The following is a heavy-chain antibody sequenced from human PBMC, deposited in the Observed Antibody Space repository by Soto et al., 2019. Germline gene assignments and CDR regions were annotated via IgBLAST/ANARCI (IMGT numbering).Heavy chain of an antibody. CDR1: GGTFSTSA. J-gene: IGHJ6*02. CDR3: ARDKVSQQLGGNYYYMLEV. D-gene: IGHD3-3*02. CDR2: IMPIFRTT. Sequence: QVQIQQSGAVVKKPGSSVKVSCKASGGTFSTSAISWVREAAGHGLEWMGGIMPIFRTTDHAQKFQGRVTITADESTSTDYMELSGLRSDDTAVYYCARDKVSQQLGGNYYYMLEVWGQGTTVSVSS. V-gene: IGHV1-69*13.